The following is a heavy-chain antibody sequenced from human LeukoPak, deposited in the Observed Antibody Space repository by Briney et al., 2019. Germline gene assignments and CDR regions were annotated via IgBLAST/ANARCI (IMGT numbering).Heavy chain of an antibody. D-gene: IGHD3-10*01. V-gene: IGHV4-34*01. J-gene: IGHJ6*03. CDR3: ARGGRYYGSGTYQIYYYYYMDV. CDR1: GGSLSGYY. Sequence: SETLSLTCAVYGGSLSGYYWNWIRQPPGKGLEWIGAINHSGSTNYNPSLKSRVTISVDTSKNQFSLKLSPVTAADTAVYYCARGGRYYGSGTYQIYYYYYMDVWGKGTTVTVSS. CDR2: INHSGST.